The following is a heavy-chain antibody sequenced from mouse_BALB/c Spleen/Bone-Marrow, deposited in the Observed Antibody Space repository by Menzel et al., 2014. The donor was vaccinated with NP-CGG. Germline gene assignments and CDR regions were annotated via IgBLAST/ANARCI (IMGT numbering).Heavy chain of an antibody. CDR1: GFTFSDYY. V-gene: IGHV7-3*02. J-gene: IGHJ4*01. D-gene: IGHD2-4*01. CDR3: ATDSDYDSDGAGTMDY. CDR2: IRNKAYGDTT. Sequence: EVKVVESGGGLVQPGGSLRLSCATSGFTFSDYYISWVRQPPGKALEWLGFIRNKAYGDTTEYSASVKGRFTISRDNSQSIPYLQMNTLRAEDSGTYYCATDSDYDSDGAGTMDYWGQGTSVTVSS.